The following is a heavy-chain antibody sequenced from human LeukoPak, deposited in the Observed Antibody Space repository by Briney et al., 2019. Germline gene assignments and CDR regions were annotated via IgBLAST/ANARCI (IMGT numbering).Heavy chain of an antibody. CDR3: ARAYSNYDGPYYYYYMDV. J-gene: IGHJ6*03. Sequence: SETLSLTCTVSGGSISSYYWSWIRQPPGKGLEWIGYIYYSGSTNYNPSLKSRVTISVDTSKNQFSLKLSSVTAADTAVYYCARAYSNYDGPYYYYYMDVWGKGTTVTVSS. V-gene: IGHV4-59*01. CDR1: GGSISSYY. D-gene: IGHD4-11*01. CDR2: IYYSGST.